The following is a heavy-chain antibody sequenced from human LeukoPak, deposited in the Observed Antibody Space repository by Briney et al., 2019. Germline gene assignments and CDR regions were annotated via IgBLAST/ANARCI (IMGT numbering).Heavy chain of an antibody. CDR2: INPNSGGT. V-gene: IGHV1-2*06. D-gene: IGHD2-15*01. J-gene: IGHJ6*03. CDR3: ARGHGLAATIENRYYYYYYYMDV. Sequence: ASVKVSCKASGYTFTGYYMHWVRQARGQGLEWMGRINPNSGGTNYAPKFQGRVTMTRDTSISTAYMELSRLRSDNTAVYYCARGHGLAATIENRYYYYYYYMDVWGKGTTVTVSS. CDR1: GYTFTGYY.